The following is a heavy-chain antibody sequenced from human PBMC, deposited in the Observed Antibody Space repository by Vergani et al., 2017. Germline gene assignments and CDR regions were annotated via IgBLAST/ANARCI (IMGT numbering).Heavy chain of an antibody. CDR3: AKDMWDCIIRTSTGKDFVDR. Sequence: QVHLVESGGGVVQPGRSLRLSCAASGFTFSNFGMHWVRQAPGKGLEWVALISYDGNNQYYADSVKGRFTISRDISKNTLYLQMNSLRAEDTAVYFCAKDMWDCIIRTSTGKDFVDRWRERIVVTVSS. D-gene: IGHD1-7*01. CDR1: GFTFSNFG. J-gene: IGHJ5*02. V-gene: IGHV3-30*18. CDR2: ISYDGNNQ.